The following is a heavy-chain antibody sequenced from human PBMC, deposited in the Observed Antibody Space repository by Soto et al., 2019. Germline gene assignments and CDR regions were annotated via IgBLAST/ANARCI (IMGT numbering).Heavy chain of an antibody. CDR3: ARDWGYYYYYGMDV. J-gene: IGHJ6*02. D-gene: IGHD3-16*01. CDR2: ISSSSSYI. Sequence: EVQLVEFGGGLVKPGGSLRLSCAASGFTFSSYSMNWARQAPGKGLEWVSSISSSSSYIYYADSVKGRFTISRDNAKNSLYLQMNSLRAEDTAVYYCARDWGYYYYYGMDVWGQLTTVTVSS. CDR1: GFTFSSYS. V-gene: IGHV3-21*01.